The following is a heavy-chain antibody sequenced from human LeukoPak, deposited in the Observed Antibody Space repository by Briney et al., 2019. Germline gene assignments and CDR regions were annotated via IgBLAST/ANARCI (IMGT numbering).Heavy chain of an antibody. CDR3: AKDVPFSGWSHDY. CDR2: IAHDESVR. V-gene: IGHV3-7*01. Sequence: GGSLRLSCSASGFRFSDFTMTWVRQAPGKGLEWVANIAHDESVRYYADSVRGRFTVSRDNTKNSLYLQMNSLRIEDTAIYYCAKDVPFSGWSHDYWGQGTLVAVSS. J-gene: IGHJ4*02. CDR1: GFRFSDFT. D-gene: IGHD6-19*01.